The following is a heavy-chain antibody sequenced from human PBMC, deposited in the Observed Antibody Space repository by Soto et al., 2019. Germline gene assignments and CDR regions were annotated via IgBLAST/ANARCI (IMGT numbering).Heavy chain of an antibody. J-gene: IGHJ4*02. CDR2: ISYDGSNK. CDR1: GFTFSSYG. Sequence: QVQLVESGGGVVQPGRSLRLSCAASGFTFSSYGMHWVRQAPGKGLEWVAVISYDGSNKYYADSVKGRFTISRDSSKNTLYLQMNSLRAEDTAVYYCAKEVWGYCSGGTCYSFDYWGQGTLVTVSS. CDR3: AKEVWGYCSGGTCYSFDY. V-gene: IGHV3-30*18. D-gene: IGHD2-15*01.